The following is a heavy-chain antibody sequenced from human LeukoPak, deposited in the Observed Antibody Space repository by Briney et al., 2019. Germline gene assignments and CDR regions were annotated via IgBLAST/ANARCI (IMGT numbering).Heavy chain of an antibody. V-gene: IGHV1-2*02. CDR1: GYTFTGYY. Sequence: GASVKVSCKASGYTFTGYYMHWVRQAPGQGLEWMGWINPNSGDTNYAQKFQGRVTMTRDTSISTAYMELSRLRSDDTAVYYCARYLPRGHGDFDYWGQGTLVTVSS. J-gene: IGHJ4*02. CDR3: ARYLPRGHGDFDY. CDR2: INPNSGDT. D-gene: IGHD4-17*01.